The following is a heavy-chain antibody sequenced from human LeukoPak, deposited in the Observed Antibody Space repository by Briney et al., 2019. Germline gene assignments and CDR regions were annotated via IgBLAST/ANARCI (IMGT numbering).Heavy chain of an antibody. D-gene: IGHD3-9*01. J-gene: IGHJ4*02. CDR2: IIPIFGTA. CDR3: ARVLTSGYFDY. Sequence: ASVKVSCKASGGTFSNYAISWVRQAPGQGLEWMGGIIPIFGTANYAQKFQGRVTMTRDTSISTAYMELSRLRSDDTAVYYCARVLTSGYFDYWGQGTLVTVSS. V-gene: IGHV1-69*05. CDR1: GGTFSNYA.